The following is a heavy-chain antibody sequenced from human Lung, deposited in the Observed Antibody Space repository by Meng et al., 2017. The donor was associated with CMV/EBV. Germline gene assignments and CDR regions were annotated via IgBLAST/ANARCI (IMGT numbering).Heavy chain of an antibody. CDR2: IYYSGST. D-gene: IGHD2-2*02. CDR3: AGDLKSYCSSPGCYINWFDP. V-gene: IGHV4-39*06. J-gene: IGHJ5*01. CDR1: GGSISSSSYY. Sequence: SXTLSLXCTVSGGSISSSSYYWGWTRHPPGKGLEWIGSIYYSGSTYYNPSLKSRVTISVDTSKNQFTLKLSSVTAADTAVYYCAGDLKSYCSSPGCYINWFDPWXQGTLVTVSS.